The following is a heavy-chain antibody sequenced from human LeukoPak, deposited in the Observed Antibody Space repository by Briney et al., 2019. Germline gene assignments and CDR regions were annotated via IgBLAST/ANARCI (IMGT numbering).Heavy chain of an antibody. D-gene: IGHD3-10*01. Sequence: GASVKVSCKASGYTFTSYYMHWVRQAPGQGLEWMGWINPNSGGTNYAQKFQGRVTMTRDTSISTAYMELSRLRSDDTAVYYCARDPGPHWEVRAADDYWGQGTLVTVSS. CDR3: ARDPGPHWEVRAADDY. V-gene: IGHV1-2*02. CDR1: GYTFTSYY. CDR2: INPNSGGT. J-gene: IGHJ4*02.